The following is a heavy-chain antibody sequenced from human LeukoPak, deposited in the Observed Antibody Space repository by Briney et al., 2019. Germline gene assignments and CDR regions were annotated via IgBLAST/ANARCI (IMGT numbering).Heavy chain of an antibody. J-gene: IGHJ5*02. CDR1: GFTFSSYA. D-gene: IGHD2-15*01. CDR2: ISGSGDST. Sequence: PGGSLRLSCAASGFTFSSYAMSWVRQAPGKGLEWVSAISGSGDSTYYADSVKGRFTISRDNAKNSLYLQMNSLRAEDTAVYYCASGSSSYHSWGQGTLVTVSS. V-gene: IGHV3-23*01. CDR3: ASGSSSYHS.